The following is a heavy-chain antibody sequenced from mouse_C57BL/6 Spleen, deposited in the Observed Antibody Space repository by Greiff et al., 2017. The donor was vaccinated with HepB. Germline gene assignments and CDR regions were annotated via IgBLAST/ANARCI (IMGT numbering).Heavy chain of an antibody. CDR2: IHPNSGST. V-gene: IGHV1-64*01. Sequence: VQLQQPGAELVKPGASVKLSCKASGYTFTSYWMHWVKQRPGQGLEWIGMIHPNSGSTNYNEKFKSKATLTVDKSSSTAYMQLSSLTSEDSAVYYCAAVVATYYAMDYWGQGTSVTVSS. D-gene: IGHD1-1*01. CDR1: GYTFTSYW. CDR3: AAVVATYYAMDY. J-gene: IGHJ4*01.